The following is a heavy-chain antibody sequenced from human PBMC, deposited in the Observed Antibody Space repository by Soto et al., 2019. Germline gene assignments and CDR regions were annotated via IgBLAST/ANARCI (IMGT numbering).Heavy chain of an antibody. CDR2: ISYDGSNK. V-gene: IGHV3-30*18. CDR3: AKQLVPATNTPVDY. D-gene: IGHD2-2*01. J-gene: IGHJ4*02. CDR1: GFTFSSYG. Sequence: GGSLRLPCAASGFTFSSYGMHWVRQAPGKGLEWVAVISYDGSNKYYADSVKGRFTISRDNSKNTLYLQMNSLRAEDTAVYYCAKQLVPATNTPVDYWGQGTLVTVSS.